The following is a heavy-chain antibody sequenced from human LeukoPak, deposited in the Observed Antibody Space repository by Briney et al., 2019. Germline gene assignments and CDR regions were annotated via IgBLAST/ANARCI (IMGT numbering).Heavy chain of an antibody. CDR1: GYTFTGYY. Sequence: GASVTVSCKASGYTFTGYYMHWVRQAPGQGLEWMGWINPNSGGTNYAQKFQGRVTMTRDTSINTAYMELSRLRSDDTAVYYCARPYSSGWYYFDYWGQGTLVSVSS. CDR3: ARPYSSGWYYFDY. V-gene: IGHV1-2*02. D-gene: IGHD6-19*01. CDR2: INPNSGGT. J-gene: IGHJ4*02.